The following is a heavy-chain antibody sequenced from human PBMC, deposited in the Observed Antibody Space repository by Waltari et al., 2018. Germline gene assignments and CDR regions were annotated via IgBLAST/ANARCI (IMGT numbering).Heavy chain of an antibody. CDR3: ATRLSILAFDV. CDR1: GYSFPDDY. CDR2: FAPEDGET. Sequence: EVQLVQSGADVKKPGATVTIYCKASGYSFPDDYIPWVKQAPGKGLEWMGHFAPEDGETVFAESFQGRLTMTADTSIDTAYMELSRLRFDDTAVYYCATRLSILAFDVWGQGTVVTVSS. D-gene: IGHD3-9*01. J-gene: IGHJ3*01. V-gene: IGHV1-69-2*01.